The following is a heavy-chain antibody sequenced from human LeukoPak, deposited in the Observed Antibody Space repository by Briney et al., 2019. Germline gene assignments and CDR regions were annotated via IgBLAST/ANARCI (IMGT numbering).Heavy chain of an antibody. D-gene: IGHD3-22*01. Sequence: PGGSLRLSCAASGFTFSSYWMSWVRQAPGKGLEWVAIIKQDGSEKYYVDSVKGRFTISRDNAKNTLYLQMNSLRAEDTAVYYCARDRGATYYCDSSGLDWGQGTLVTVSS. V-gene: IGHV3-7*01. J-gene: IGHJ4*02. CDR3: ARDRGATYYCDSSGLD. CDR1: GFTFSSYW. CDR2: IKQDGSEK.